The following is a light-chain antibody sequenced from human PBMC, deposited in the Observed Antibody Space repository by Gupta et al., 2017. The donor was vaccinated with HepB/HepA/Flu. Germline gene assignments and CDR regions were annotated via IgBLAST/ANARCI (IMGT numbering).Light chain of an antibody. CDR3: QQYNKRPPWT. CDR1: QNVTSK. CDR2: GAS. J-gene: IGKJ1*01. V-gene: IGKV3D-15*01. Sequence: ELLMPQSPATLSVSPGERATLSCRASQNVTSKLAWYQQKPGQAPRLLIYGASTRATGIPARFSGSGSGTEFTLTISSLQSEDFAVYYCQQYNKRPPWTFGQGTKVEIK.